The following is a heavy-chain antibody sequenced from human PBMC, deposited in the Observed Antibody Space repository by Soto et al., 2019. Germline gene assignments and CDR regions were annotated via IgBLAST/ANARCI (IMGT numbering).Heavy chain of an antibody. Sequence: PSETLPLTCTVSGGSISSYYWSWIRQPPGKGLEWIGYIYYSGSTNYNPSLKSRVTISVDTSKNQFSLKLSSVTAADTAVYYCARLDYSGYGPQFDYWGQGTLVTVSS. V-gene: IGHV4-59*01. D-gene: IGHD5-12*01. CDR3: ARLDYSGYGPQFDY. CDR2: IYYSGST. J-gene: IGHJ4*02. CDR1: GGSISSYY.